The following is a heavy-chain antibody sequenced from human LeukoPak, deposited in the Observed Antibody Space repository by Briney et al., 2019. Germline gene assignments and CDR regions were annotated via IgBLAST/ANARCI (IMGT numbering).Heavy chain of an antibody. D-gene: IGHD6-19*01. CDR3: ARGQSSGWSYYFDY. CDR1: GFTFSSYA. CDR2: ISGSGGST. Sequence: PGGSLRLSCAASGFTFSSYAMSWVRQAPGKGLEWVSAISGSGGSTYYADSVKGRFSISRDNSKNTLYLQMNSLRAEDTAVYYCARGQSSGWSYYFDYWGQGTLVTVSS. V-gene: IGHV3-23*01. J-gene: IGHJ4*02.